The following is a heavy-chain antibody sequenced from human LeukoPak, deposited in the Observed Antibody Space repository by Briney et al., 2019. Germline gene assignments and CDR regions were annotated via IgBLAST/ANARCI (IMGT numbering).Heavy chain of an antibody. Sequence: SETLSLTCTASGGSISSYYWSWIRQPPGKGLEWIGYIYCSGSTNYNPSLKSRVTISVDTSKNQFSLKLSSVTAADTAVYYCARDGTVVTANYYYYGMDVWGQGTTVTVSS. J-gene: IGHJ6*02. V-gene: IGHV4-59*01. CDR2: IYCSGST. CDR1: GGSISSYY. D-gene: IGHD2-21*02. CDR3: ARDGTVVTANYYYYGMDV.